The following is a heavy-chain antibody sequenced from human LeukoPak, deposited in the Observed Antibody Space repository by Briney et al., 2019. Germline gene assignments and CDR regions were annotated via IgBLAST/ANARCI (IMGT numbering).Heavy chain of an antibody. J-gene: IGHJ4*02. V-gene: IGHV4-59*08. CDR3: ARQAGSYAFYYYDY. CDR1: GGSISNYY. Sequence: SETLSLTCIVSGGSISNYYWTWIRQPPGKGLEWIGYIYYSGSTNYNPSLKSRVTISVDTSKNQFSLKRTSVTAADTAVYYCARQAGSYAFYYYDYWGQGTLVTVSS. D-gene: IGHD2-2*01. CDR2: IYYSGST.